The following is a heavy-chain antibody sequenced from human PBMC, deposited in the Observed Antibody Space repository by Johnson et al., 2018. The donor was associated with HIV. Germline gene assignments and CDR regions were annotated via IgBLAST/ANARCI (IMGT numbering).Heavy chain of an antibody. CDR3: AKERRAPRAFDI. J-gene: IGHJ3*02. V-gene: IGHV3-20*04. CDR1: GFIFDDYG. D-gene: IGHD1-26*01. Sequence: VQLVESGGGVLRPGASLRLSCEGFGFIFDDYGLNWVRQAPGKGLEWVSGINWNGGITGYADSVKGRCTISRDNSKSTLYLQMNSLRPEDTAVYYCAKERRAPRAFDIWGQGTMVTVSS. CDR2: INWNGGIT.